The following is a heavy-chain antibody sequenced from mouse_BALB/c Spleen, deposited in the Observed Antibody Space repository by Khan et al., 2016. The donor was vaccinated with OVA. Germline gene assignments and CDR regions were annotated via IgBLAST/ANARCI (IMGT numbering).Heavy chain of an antibody. CDR3: ARPPYFSYTLDH. CDR1: GYTFTNYG. J-gene: IGHJ4*01. CDR2: INTYTGEP. V-gene: IGHV9-3-1*01. D-gene: IGHD2-10*01. Sequence: QIQLVQSGPELKKPGETVKISCKASGYTFTNYGMNWVKQSPGKALKWMGWINTYTGEPTYADDFKGRFAFSLETLASTAYLQINNLKNEDTATYFCARPPYFSYTLDHWGQGTSVTVSS.